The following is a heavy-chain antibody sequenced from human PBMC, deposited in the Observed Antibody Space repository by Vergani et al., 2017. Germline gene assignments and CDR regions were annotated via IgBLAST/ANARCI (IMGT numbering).Heavy chain of an antibody. Sequence: VQLVESGGGLVQPGGSLRLSCAASGFTFSSYGMHWVRQAPGKGLEWVAFIRYDGSNKYYADSVKGRFTISRDNSKNTLYLQMNSLRAEDTAVYYCAKVQVYCGGDGYSDFYGMDVWGQGTTVTVSS. V-gene: IGHV3-30*02. J-gene: IGHJ6*02. CDR1: GFTFSSYG. D-gene: IGHD2-21*02. CDR3: AKVQVYCGGDGYSDFYGMDV. CDR2: IRYDGSNK.